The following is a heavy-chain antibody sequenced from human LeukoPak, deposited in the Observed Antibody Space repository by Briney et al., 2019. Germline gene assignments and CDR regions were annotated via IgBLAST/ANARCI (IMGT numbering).Heavy chain of an antibody. J-gene: IGHJ4*02. CDR1: GGSISSSFD. CDR3: ALSTRWYYFNY. CDR2: IENSGTT. D-gene: IGHD4-23*01. V-gene: IGHV4-4*09. Sequence: SETLSLTCSISGGSISSSFDWSWIRQPPGKGLERIGSIENSGTTNYNPSLKSRVTMSVDTSRKQFSLNLRSVTAADTAVYYCALSTRWYYFNYWGQGTPVTVSS.